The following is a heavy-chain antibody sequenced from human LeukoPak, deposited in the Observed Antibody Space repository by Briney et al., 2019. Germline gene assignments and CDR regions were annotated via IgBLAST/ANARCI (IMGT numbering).Heavy chain of an antibody. CDR3: AKDSPPLSGVEVDWFDP. CDR1: GFTFSSYA. J-gene: IGHJ5*02. CDR2: ISYDESNK. V-gene: IGHV3-30-3*01. Sequence: GGSLRLSCAASGFTFSSYAMHWVRQAPGKGLEWVAVISYDESNKYYADSVKGRFTISRDNSKNTLYLQMNSLRAEDTAVYYCAKDSPPLSGVEVDWFDPWGQGTLVTVSS. D-gene: IGHD3-10*01.